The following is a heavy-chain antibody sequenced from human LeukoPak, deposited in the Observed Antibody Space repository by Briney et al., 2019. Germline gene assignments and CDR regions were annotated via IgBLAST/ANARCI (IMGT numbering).Heavy chain of an antibody. CDR1: GYTFTSYG. V-gene: IGHV1-18*01. CDR3: ARDRLFAKAAARFSY. Sequence: ASVKVSCKASGYTFTSYGISWVRQAPGQGLEWMGWISAYNGNTNYAQKLQGRVTMTTDTSTSTAYMELSRLRSDDTAVYYCARDRLFAKAAARFSYWGQGTLVTVSS. J-gene: IGHJ4*02. CDR2: ISAYNGNT. D-gene: IGHD6-13*01.